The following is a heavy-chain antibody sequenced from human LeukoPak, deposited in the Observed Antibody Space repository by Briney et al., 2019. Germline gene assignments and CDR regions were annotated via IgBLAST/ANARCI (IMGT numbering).Heavy chain of an antibody. V-gene: IGHV1-69*13. CDR1: GYTFTSYG. Sequence: GASVKVSCKASGYTFTSYGISWVRQAPGQGLEWMGGIIPIFGTANYAQKFQGRVTITADESTSTAYMELSSLRSEDTAVYYCARLSYYDSSGYMPPIDYWGQGTLVTVSS. D-gene: IGHD3-22*01. CDR2: IIPIFGTA. CDR3: ARLSYYDSSGYMPPIDY. J-gene: IGHJ4*02.